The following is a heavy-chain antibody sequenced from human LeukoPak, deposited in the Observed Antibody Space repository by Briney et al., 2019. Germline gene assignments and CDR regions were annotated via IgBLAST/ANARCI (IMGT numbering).Heavy chain of an antibody. CDR1: GFTFSSYA. CDR3: ARASSSISDY. Sequence: PGVSLRLSCAASGFTFSSYAMSWVRQAPGKGLEWVSAISGSGGSTYYTDSVKGRFTISRDNAKNSLYLQMNSLRAEDTAVYYCARASSSISDYWGQGTLVTVSS. V-gene: IGHV3-23*01. D-gene: IGHD6-13*01. CDR2: ISGSGGST. J-gene: IGHJ4*02.